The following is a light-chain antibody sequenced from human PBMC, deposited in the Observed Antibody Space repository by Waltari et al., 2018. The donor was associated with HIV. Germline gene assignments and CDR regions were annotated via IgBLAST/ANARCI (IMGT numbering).Light chain of an antibody. CDR1: RVIGDW. J-gene: IGKJ3*01. V-gene: IGKV1-5*03. CDR2: TAS. Sequence: DIQVTQSPSILSASVGDKVPFTCRASRVIGDWLAWYQHKPSQAPKLLIYTASTVHTGVPSRFSGRGSETDFALTSASLQVDDFATYYCQQYKSDSVTFGPGTTVEMK. CDR3: QQYKSDSVT.